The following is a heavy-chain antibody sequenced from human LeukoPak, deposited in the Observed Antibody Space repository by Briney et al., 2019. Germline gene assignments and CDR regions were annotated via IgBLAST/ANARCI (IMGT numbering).Heavy chain of an antibody. V-gene: IGHV1-2*02. D-gene: IGHD6-13*01. CDR1: GYTFTGYY. CDR2: INPNSGGT. Sequence: GASVKVSCKASGYTFTGYYMHWVRQAPGQGLEWMGWINPNSGGTNYAQKFQGRVTMTRDTSISTAYMELSRLRSDDTAVYYCARVGNRIAASFDYWGQGTLVTVSS. CDR3: ARVGNRIAASFDY. J-gene: IGHJ4*02.